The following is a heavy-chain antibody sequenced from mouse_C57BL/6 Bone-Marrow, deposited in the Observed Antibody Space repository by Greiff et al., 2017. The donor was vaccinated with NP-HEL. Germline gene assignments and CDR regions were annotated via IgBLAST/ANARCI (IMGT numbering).Heavy chain of an antibody. CDR1: GYAFSSSW. Sequence: QVQLKESGPELVKPGASVKISCKASGYAFSSSWMNWVKQRPGKGLEWIGRIYPGDGGTNYNGKFKGKATLTADKSSSTAYMQLSSLTSEDSAVYFCARRDSDWYFDVWGTGTTVTVSS. V-gene: IGHV1-82*01. CDR2: IYPGDGGT. J-gene: IGHJ1*03. CDR3: ARRDSDWYFDV.